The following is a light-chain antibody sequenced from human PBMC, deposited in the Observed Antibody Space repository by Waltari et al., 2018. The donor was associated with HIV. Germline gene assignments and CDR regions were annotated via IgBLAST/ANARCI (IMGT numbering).Light chain of an antibody. CDR1: QSIATF. V-gene: IGKV1-5*03. CDR2: QAS. CDR3: QQYYSYSVT. J-gene: IGKJ3*01. Sequence: PSTLSASVGDRVTITCRASQSIATFLAWYQQRPGKAPKLLIQQASTLQSGVPSRFSGSGSGTDFTLTISSLQSDDFATYYCQQYYSYSVTFGPGTKVDIQ.